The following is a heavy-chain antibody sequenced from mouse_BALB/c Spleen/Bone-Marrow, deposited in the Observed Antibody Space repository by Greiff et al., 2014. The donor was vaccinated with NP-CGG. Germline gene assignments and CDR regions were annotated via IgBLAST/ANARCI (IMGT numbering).Heavy chain of an antibody. J-gene: IGHJ2*01. V-gene: IGHV1-54*01. CDR2: INPGSGGA. CDR1: GYAFTNYL. Sequence: QVQLQQSGAELVRPGTSVKVSCKASGYAFTNYLIEWVKQRPVQGLEWIGVINPGSGGANNNAKFKGKATLTADKSSSTAYMQLGSLTSDDSAVYFCAREWTARAVDYWGQGTTLTVSS. D-gene: IGHD3-2*01. CDR3: AREWTARAVDY.